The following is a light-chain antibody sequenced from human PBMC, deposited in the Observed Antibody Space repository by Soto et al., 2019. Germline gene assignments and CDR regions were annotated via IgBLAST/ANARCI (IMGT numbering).Light chain of an antibody. J-gene: IGKJ1*01. CDR2: DVS. CDR1: RSMTTW. V-gene: IGKV1-5*01. CDR3: QHYKLYSQWT. Sequence: IHRTQSPSTVSAYVRASVTITCRVSRSMTTWFAWYQQRPGKATTLMIYDVSSLQSGVPSRFSGSGSGTELTLTISSLKPDDFASYYCQHYKLYSQWTFGEGTKVDIK.